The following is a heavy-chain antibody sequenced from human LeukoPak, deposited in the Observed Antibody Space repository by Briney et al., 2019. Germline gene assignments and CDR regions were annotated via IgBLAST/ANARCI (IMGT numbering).Heavy chain of an antibody. CDR3: ARVIEEMATITAFDY. J-gene: IGHJ4*02. CDR1: GGSISSGDYY. CDR2: IYYRGST. V-gene: IGHV4-30-4*01. D-gene: IGHD5-24*01. Sequence: PSETLSLTCTVSGGSISSGDYYWSWVRQPPGKGLEWIGYIYYRGSTYYNPSLKSRVTISVDTSKNQFSLKLSSVTAADTAVYYCARVIEEMATITAFDYWGQGTLVTVSS.